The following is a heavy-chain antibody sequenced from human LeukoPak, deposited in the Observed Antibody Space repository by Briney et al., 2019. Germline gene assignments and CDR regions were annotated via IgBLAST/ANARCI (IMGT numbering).Heavy chain of an antibody. CDR2: INHSGST. J-gene: IGHJ3*02. V-gene: IGHV4-34*01. D-gene: IGHD7-27*01. Sequence: KPSETLSLTCAVYGGSFSGYYWSWIRQPPGKGLEWIGEINHSGSTNYNPSLKSRVTISVDTSKNQFSLKLSSVTAADTAVYYCARVNWGWYAFDIWGQGTMVTVSS. CDR3: ARVNWGWYAFDI. CDR1: GGSFSGYY.